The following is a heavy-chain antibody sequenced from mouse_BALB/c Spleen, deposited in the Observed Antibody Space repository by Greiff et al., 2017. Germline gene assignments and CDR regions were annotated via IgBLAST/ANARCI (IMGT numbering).Heavy chain of an antibody. V-gene: IGHV3-2*02. D-gene: IGHD2-10*02. CDR1: GYSITSDYA. CDR2: ISYSGST. Sequence: EVQLQESGPGLVKPSQSLSLTCTVTGYSITSDYAWNWIRQFPGNKLEWMGYISYSGSTSYNPSLKSRISITRDTSKNQFFLQLNSVTTEDTATYYCARSGYDAMDYWGQGTSVTVSS. J-gene: IGHJ4*01. CDR3: ARSGYDAMDY.